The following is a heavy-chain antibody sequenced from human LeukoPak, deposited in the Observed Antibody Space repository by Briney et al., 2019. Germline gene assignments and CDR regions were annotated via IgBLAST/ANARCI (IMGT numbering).Heavy chain of an antibody. J-gene: IGHJ4*02. CDR1: GYNFDKFG. CDR3: ARDTPQHLKRYDS. CDR2: INTHNGNT. Sequence: GASVKVSCKASGYNFDKFGIAWVRQAPGQGLEWMGWINTHNGNTKYAQQYQGRVTMTTDTATSTVYMELRSLRSDDTAVYFCARDTPQHLKRYDSWGQGTQVTVSS. D-gene: IGHD6-13*01. V-gene: IGHV1-18*01.